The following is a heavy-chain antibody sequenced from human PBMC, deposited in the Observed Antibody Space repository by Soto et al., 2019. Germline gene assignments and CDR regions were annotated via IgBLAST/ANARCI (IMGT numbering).Heavy chain of an antibody. V-gene: IGHV5-51*01. CDR2: IYPGDSDT. J-gene: IGHJ6*02. D-gene: IGHD2-15*01. Sequence: PGESLKISCKGSGYSLTSYWIGWVRQMPGKGLEWMGIIYPGDSDTRYSPSFQGQVTISADKSISTAYLQWSSLKASDTAMYYCARGYCSGGTCYSNYYYYGMDVWGQGTTVTVSS. CDR3: ARGYCSGGTCYSNYYYYGMDV. CDR1: GYSLTSYW.